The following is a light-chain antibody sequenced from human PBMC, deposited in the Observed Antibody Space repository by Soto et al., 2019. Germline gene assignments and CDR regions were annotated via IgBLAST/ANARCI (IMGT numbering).Light chain of an antibody. CDR3: QSYDSSLSGGV. V-gene: IGLV1-40*01. Sequence: QSVLTQPPSVSRAPGQRVTISCTGSSSNIGARYDVHWYQQLPGTAPKLLIYGNSNRPSGVPDRFSGSKSGSSASLAITGLQAEDEADYYCQSYDSSLSGGVFGGGTKVTVL. CDR2: GNS. CDR1: SSNIGARYD. J-gene: IGLJ2*01.